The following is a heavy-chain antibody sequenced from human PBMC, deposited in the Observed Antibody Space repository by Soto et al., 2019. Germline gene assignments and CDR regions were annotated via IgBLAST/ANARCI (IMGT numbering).Heavy chain of an antibody. J-gene: IGHJ4*02. CDR3: GRDRRFGDGDNLGFYY. D-gene: IGHD3-10*01. CDR1: GFTFIGYN. Sequence: QVQLVESGGDVGKPGRSLRISCAASGFTFIGYNMHWVRQAPGKGLEWVAAISFDGSNKYYADSVKDRFIIYRDNSKNTVYVQMNSLRTADTAVYYCGRDRRFGDGDNLGFYYWGQGTLVTVSS. V-gene: IGHV3-30*03. CDR2: ISFDGSNK.